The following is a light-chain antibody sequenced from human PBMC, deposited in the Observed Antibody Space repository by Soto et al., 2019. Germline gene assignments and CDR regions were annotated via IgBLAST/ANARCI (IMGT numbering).Light chain of an antibody. CDR1: SSNIGGSYD. V-gene: IGLV1-40*01. CDR3: QSYDSSLSGWV. Sequence: QSVLTQPPSVSGAPGQRVTISCTGSSSNIGGSYDVHWYQQLPGTAPKLLIYGDNKRPSGVADRFSGSKSGTSASLAITGRQAEDEADYHCQSYDSSLSGWVFGGGTKLTFL. J-gene: IGLJ3*02. CDR2: GDN.